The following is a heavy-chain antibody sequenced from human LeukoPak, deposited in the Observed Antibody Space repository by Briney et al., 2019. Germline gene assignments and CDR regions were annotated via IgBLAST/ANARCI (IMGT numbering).Heavy chain of an antibody. Sequence: PGGSLRLSCAASGFTLGTHCMTWFRQAPGKGLEWVSSISSSSNYIHYADSVKGRFTISRDNAENSLYLQMNGLRAEDTAMYYCVRSQGGYYYDSSGYYQGPLDYWGQGTLVTVSS. D-gene: IGHD3-22*01. CDR2: ISSSSNYI. V-gene: IGHV3-21*01. CDR1: GFTLGTHC. J-gene: IGHJ4*02. CDR3: VRSQGGYYYDSSGYYQGPLDY.